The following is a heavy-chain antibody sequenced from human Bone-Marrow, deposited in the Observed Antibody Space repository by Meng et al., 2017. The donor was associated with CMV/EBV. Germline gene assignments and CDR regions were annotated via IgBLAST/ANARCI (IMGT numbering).Heavy chain of an antibody. V-gene: IGHV1-69*12. Sequence: QVQLVQSGAEVKXPXSSVKVSXKASGGTFSSYAISWVRQAPGQGLEWMGGIIPIFGTANYAQKFQGRVTITADESMSTAYMELSSLRSEDTAVYYCASHYYDSSAPGIYFQHWGQGTLVTVSS. CDR1: GGTFSSYA. J-gene: IGHJ1*01. CDR2: IIPIFGTA. CDR3: ASHYYDSSAPGIYFQH. D-gene: IGHD3-22*01.